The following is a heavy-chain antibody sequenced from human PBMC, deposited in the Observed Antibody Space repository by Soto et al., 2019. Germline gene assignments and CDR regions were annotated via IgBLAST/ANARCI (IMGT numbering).Heavy chain of an antibody. J-gene: IGHJ6*02. D-gene: IGHD4-17*01. CDR3: AREETPVSPHYFYYGLDA. CDR2: VYYSGGT. V-gene: IGHV4-59*01. CDR1: GGSIRGYS. Sequence: QVQLQESGPGVVKPSETLSLTCTVSGGSIRGYSWSWIRQPPGKGLEWIGYVYYSGGTNYSPSFKERVTISVDTTENQFSLKVNSVTAADTAVYYCAREETPVSPHYFYYGLDAWGQGTTVTVSS.